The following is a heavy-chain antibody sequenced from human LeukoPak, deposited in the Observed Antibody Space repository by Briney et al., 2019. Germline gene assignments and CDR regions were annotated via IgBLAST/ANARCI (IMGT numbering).Heavy chain of an antibody. D-gene: IGHD1-7*01. CDR3: VRGIWDYE. J-gene: IGHJ4*02. Sequence: PGRSLRLSCAASGFTFSSYGMHWVRQAPGKGLEWVSVIYSGGDTYYADSVKGRFTISRDKSKNTLYLQMNSLRDEDTAVYYCVRGIWDYEGGQGTLVTVSS. CDR1: GFTFSSYG. V-gene: IGHV3-66*02. CDR2: IYSGGDT.